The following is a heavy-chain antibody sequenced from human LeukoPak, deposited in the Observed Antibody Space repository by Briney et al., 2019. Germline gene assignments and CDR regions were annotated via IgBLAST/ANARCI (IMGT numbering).Heavy chain of an antibody. CDR3: ATGYIGGAMVTNAFDI. J-gene: IGHJ3*02. V-gene: IGHV1-58*01. CDR2: IVVGSGNT. D-gene: IGHD5-18*01. CDR1: GFSFTNSA. Sequence: SVKVSCKASGFSFTNSAVQWVRQARGQGLEWIGWIVVGSGNTIYVQKFQERVTITRDMSTSTAYMELSSLRSEDTAVYYCATGYIGGAMVTNAFDIWGQGTMVTVSS.